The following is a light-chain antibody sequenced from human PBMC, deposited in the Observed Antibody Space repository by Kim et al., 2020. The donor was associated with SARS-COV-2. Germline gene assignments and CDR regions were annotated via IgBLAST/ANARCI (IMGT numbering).Light chain of an antibody. V-gene: IGLV3-1*01. CDR2: EDR. J-gene: IGLJ1*01. CDR1: KLGNKY. CDR3: QAWDSTTYV. Sequence: VSPGKTASITCTGDKLGNKYACWYQQKPGQSPVLVIYEDRKRPTGIPERFSGSNSGNTATLTISGTQAMDEADYYCQAWDSTTYVFGTGTKVTVL.